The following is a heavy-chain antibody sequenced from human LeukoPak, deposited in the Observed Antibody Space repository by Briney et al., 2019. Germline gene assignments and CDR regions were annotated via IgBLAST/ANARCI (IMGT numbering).Heavy chain of an antibody. CDR3: ARANWGQEPDY. CDR1: GYRFTRYW. V-gene: IGHV5-51*01. CDR2: IYPGDSDT. Sequence: GGSLKIFCKGSGYRFTRYWVGRGRQKAGKGLEWMGIIYPGDSDTRYSPSFQGQVTISADKSISTAYLQWSSLKASDTAMYYCARANWGQEPDYWGQGTLVTVSS. D-gene: IGHD7-27*01. J-gene: IGHJ4*02.